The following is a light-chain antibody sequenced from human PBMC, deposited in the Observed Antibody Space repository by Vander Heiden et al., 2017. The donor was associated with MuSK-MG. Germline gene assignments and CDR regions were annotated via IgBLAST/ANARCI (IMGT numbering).Light chain of an antibody. CDR1: SSDVGGYNY. Sequence: QSALTQPRSVSGSPGQSVTISCTGTSSDVGGYNYVSWYQQHPGKAPNLMIYDVSKRPAGAPDRFSGSKSGNTASLTISGLQAEEEADYYCCSDAGSYTWVFGGGTKLTVL. V-gene: IGLV2-11*01. CDR3: CSDAGSYTWV. CDR2: DVS. J-gene: IGLJ3*02.